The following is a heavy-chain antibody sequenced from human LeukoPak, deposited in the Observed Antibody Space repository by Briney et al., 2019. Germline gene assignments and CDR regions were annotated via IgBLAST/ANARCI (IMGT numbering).Heavy chain of an antibody. D-gene: IGHD1-1*01. CDR1: GFTFSSYS. J-gene: IGHJ4*02. V-gene: IGHV3-21*01. Sequence: GGSLRLSCAASGFTFSSYSMNWVRQAPGKGLEWVSSISSSSSYIYYADSVKGRFTISRDNAKNSLYLQMNSLRAEDTAVYYCARDRGQLERGEGILDYWGQGTLVTVSS. CDR2: ISSSSSYI. CDR3: ARDRGQLERGEGILDY.